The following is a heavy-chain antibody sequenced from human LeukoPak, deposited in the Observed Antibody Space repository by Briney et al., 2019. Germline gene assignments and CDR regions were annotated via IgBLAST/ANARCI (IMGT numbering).Heavy chain of an antibody. CDR3: AREDYGDFKFDY. V-gene: IGHV4-31*03. D-gene: IGHD4-17*01. CDR1: GGSISSGGYY. CDR2: IYYSGST. Sequence: SETLSLTCTASGGSISSGGYYWSWIRQHPGKGLEWIGYIYYSGSTYYNPSLRSRVTISVDTSKNQFPLKLSSVTAADTAVYYCAREDYGDFKFDYWGQGTLVTVSS. J-gene: IGHJ4*02.